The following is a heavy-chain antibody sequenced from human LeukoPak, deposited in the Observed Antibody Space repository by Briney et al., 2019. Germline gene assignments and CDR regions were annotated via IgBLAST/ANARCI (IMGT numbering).Heavy chain of an antibody. D-gene: IGHD6-6*01. V-gene: IGHV3-30*04. J-gene: IGHJ4*02. CDR2: ISYDGSNK. CDR3: ARRFSGSTLDY. Sequence: GRSLRLSCAASGFTFSSYAMHWVRQAPGKGLEWVAVISYDGSNKYYADSVKGRFTISRDNSKNTLYLQMNSLRAEDTAVYYCARRFSGSTLDYWGQGTLVTVSS. CDR1: GFTFSSYA.